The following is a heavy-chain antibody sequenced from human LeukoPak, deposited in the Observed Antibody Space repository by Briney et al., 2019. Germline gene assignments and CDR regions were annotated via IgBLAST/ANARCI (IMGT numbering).Heavy chain of an antibody. V-gene: IGHV5-51*01. CDR2: IYPGDSDT. J-gene: IGHJ4*02. CDR1: GYSFTSYW. CDR3: ARREYTKNGIDY. Sequence: GESLKISCEASGYSFTSYWIGWVRQMPGKGLEWMGIIYPGDSDTRYSPSFLGQVTISVDKSISTAYLQWSSLKASDTAMYYCARREYTKNGIDYWGQGTLVTVSS. D-gene: IGHD1-26*01.